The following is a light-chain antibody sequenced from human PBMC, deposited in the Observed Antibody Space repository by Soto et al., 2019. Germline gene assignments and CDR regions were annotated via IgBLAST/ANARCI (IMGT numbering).Light chain of an antibody. J-gene: IGLJ3*02. CDR1: SSDVGGYNY. Sequence: QSVLTQPASVSGSPGQSITISCTGTSSDVGGYNYVSWYQHHPGKAPKLMIYDVSNRPSGVSNRFSGSKSGNTASLTISGLQAEDEADHYCSSYTSSSTLNWVFGGGTQLTVL. CDR2: DVS. CDR3: SSYTSSSTLNWV. V-gene: IGLV2-14*03.